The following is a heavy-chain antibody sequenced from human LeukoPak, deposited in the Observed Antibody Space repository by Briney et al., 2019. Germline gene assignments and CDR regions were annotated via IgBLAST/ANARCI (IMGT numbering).Heavy chain of an antibody. V-gene: IGHV3-33*01. CDR3: ARDLYSSGWYGVDY. J-gene: IGHJ4*02. CDR2: IWYDGSNK. Sequence: GGSLRLSCAASGFTFSSYGMHWVRQAPGKGLEWVAFIWYDGSNKYYADSVKGRFTISRDNSKNTLYLQMNSLRAEDTAVYYCARDLYSSGWYGVDYWGQGTLVTVSS. D-gene: IGHD6-19*01. CDR1: GFTFSSYG.